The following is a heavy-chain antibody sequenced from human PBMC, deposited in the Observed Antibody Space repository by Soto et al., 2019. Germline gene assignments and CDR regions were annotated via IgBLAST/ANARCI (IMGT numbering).Heavy chain of an antibody. V-gene: IGHV3-33*01. D-gene: IGHD5-18*01. Sequence: QVQMVESGGGVVQPGGSLRLSCAASGFTFDAYGVHVVRQAPGKGLQWVAVVWSDANLKYSADSVRGRFTISRDSSKSALKLQMNSLRADDAAFYYCARIQLDTIMALDYWGQGTLVTVSS. CDR1: GFTFDAYG. CDR2: VWSDANLK. CDR3: ARIQLDTIMALDY. J-gene: IGHJ4*02.